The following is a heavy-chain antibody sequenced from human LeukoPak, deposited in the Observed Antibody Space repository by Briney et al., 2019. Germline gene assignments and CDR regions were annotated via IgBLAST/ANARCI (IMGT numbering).Heavy chain of an antibody. CDR2: ISSSGAGT. CDR1: GFTFSSYA. CDR3: ATNTSRLSFDY. Sequence: GGSLRLSCAASGFTFSSYAMSWVRQAPGQGLEWLSAISSSGAGTYYADSVKGRFTISRDNSKNTLYLQMHSLRAEDTAVYYCATNTSRLSFDYWGQGTLVTVSS. V-gene: IGHV3-23*01. J-gene: IGHJ4*02. D-gene: IGHD2-21*01.